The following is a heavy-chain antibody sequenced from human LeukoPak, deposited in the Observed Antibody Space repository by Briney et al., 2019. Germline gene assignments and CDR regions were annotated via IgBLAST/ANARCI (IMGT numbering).Heavy chain of an antibody. D-gene: IGHD1-1*01. CDR2: ITGSGDST. CDR3: AKRYGYYFDY. CDR1: GFTFSTYA. J-gene: IGHJ4*02. V-gene: IGHV3-23*01. Sequence: GGSLRLSCAASGFTFSTYAMSWVRQAPGKGLEWVSVITGSGDSTYYADSVKGRFTISRDNSKNTLYLQMNSLRAEDTAVYYCAKRYGYYFDYWGQGTLVTVSS.